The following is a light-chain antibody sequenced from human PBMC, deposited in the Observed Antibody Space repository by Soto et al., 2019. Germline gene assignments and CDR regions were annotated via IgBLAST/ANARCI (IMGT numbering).Light chain of an antibody. Sequence: EIVMTQSPATLSVSPGERATLSCRASQNINTYLAWYQHKPGQAPRLLIYGASTRATGIPARFSGSGSGTEFTLTISGLLSEDFALYFCQQYNDWPLITFGQGTRLEIK. CDR2: GAS. J-gene: IGKJ5*01. CDR3: QQYNDWPLIT. CDR1: QNINTY. V-gene: IGKV3-15*01.